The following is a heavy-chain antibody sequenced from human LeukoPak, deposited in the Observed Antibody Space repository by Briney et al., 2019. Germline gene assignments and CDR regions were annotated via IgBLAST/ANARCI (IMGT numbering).Heavy chain of an antibody. CDR2: ISGSGDNT. CDR3: AKDRVRTAVITPIDY. V-gene: IGHV3-23*01. J-gene: IGHJ4*02. CDR1: GFTFSSYS. Sequence: QPGGSLRLSCAASGFTFSSYSMSWVRQAPGKGLEWVSGISGSGDNTYYADSVKGRFTISRDNSKNTLYLQMNSLRAEDTAVYYCAKDRVRTAVITPIDYWGQGTLVTVSS. D-gene: IGHD4-23*01.